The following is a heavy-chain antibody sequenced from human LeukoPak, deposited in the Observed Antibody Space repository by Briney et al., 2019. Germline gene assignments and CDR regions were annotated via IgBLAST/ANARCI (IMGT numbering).Heavy chain of an antibody. D-gene: IGHD6-19*01. Sequence: PGRSLRVSCAASGFTFSSYAMHWVRQAPGKGLEWVAVISYDGSNKYYADSVKGRFTISRDNSKNTLYLQMNSLRAEDTAVYYCARVDSSGWYESDYWGQGTLVTVSS. V-gene: IGHV3-30*04. J-gene: IGHJ4*02. CDR3: ARVDSSGWYESDY. CDR1: GFTFSSYA. CDR2: ISYDGSNK.